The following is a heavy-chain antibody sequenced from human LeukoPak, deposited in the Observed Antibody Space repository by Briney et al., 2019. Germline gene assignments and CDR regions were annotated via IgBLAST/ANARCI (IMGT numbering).Heavy chain of an antibody. V-gene: IGHV4-34*01. D-gene: IGHD1-26*01. CDR3: QVGATPDAFDI. Sequence: SETLSLTCAVYGGSFSGHYWSWIRQPPGKGLEWIGEINHSGSTNYNPSLKSRVTISVDTSKNQFSLKLSSVTAADTAVYYCQVGATPDAFDIWGQGTMVTVSS. CDR1: GGSFSGHY. CDR2: INHSGST. J-gene: IGHJ3*02.